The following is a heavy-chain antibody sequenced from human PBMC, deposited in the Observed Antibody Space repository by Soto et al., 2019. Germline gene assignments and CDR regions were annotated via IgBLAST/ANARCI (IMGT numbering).Heavy chain of an antibody. Sequence: XGSLKISCQGCGYIFTNYWIGWVRQMPGKGLGWMGIIYPGDSETRYSPSFQGQVTISADKSISTAYLQWSSLKASDTAMYYCESLANIFDFDNWGHGTLVTVSS. CDR2: IYPGDSET. J-gene: IGHJ4*01. V-gene: IGHV5-51*01. D-gene: IGHD2-21*01. CDR3: ESLANIFDFDN. CDR1: GYIFTNYW.